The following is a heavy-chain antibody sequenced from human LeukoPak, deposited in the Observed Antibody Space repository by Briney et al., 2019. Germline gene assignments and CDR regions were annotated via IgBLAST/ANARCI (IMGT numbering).Heavy chain of an antibody. CDR3: AKEVGRVGYYFDY. CDR1: GFTFSSYA. D-gene: IGHD1-26*01. J-gene: IGHJ4*02. Sequence: GGSLRLSCAASGFTFSSYAMTWVRQAPGKGLEWVSAISGSGSSTYYADSVKGRFTISRDNSKNTLYLQMNSLRAEDTAVYYCAKEVGRVGYYFDYWGQGTLVTVSS. V-gene: IGHV3-23*01. CDR2: ISGSGSST.